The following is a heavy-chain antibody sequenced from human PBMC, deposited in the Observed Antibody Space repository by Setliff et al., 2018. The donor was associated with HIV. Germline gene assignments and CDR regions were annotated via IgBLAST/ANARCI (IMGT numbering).Heavy chain of an antibody. D-gene: IGHD3-3*01. CDR3: ARDPHISSWSGYYKSDFDI. V-gene: IGHV4-31*03. CDR2: IYYSGST. CDR1: GGSISSGGYY. J-gene: IGHJ3*02. Sequence: LSLTCTVSGGSISSGGYYWSWIRQHPGKGLEWIGYIYYSGSTYYNPSLKSRVTMSVDTSKNQFSLKLSSVTAADTAVYYCARDPHISSWSGYYKSDFDIWGQGTMVTVSS.